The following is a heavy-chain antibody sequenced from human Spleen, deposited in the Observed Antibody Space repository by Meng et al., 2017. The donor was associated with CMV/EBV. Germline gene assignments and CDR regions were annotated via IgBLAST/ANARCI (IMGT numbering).Heavy chain of an antibody. Sequence: QVQLQQRGAGLLKPSETLALACAVYGGSIIGYYWSWIRQPPGKGLEWIGEINHSGSTNYNPSLKSRVTISVDTSKNQFSLKLSSVTAADTAVYYCARGGYSSGWWGLLDYWGQGTLVTVSS. CDR3: ARGGYSSGWWGLLDY. CDR1: GGSIIGYY. V-gene: IGHV4-34*01. D-gene: IGHD6-19*01. J-gene: IGHJ4*02. CDR2: INHSGST.